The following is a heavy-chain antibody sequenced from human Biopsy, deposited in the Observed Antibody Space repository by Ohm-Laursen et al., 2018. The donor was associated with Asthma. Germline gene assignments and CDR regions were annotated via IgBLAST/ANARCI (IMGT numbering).Heavy chain of an antibody. CDR2: IWYDGSIK. V-gene: IGHV3-33*01. CDR1: GFTFSSYG. CDR3: ARAKSGSSYSPADY. Sequence: SLRLSCAASGFTFSSYGMHWVRQAPAKGLEWVAVIWYDGSIKYYADSVKGRCSISRDNSKNTLYLQMNSLRVEDTAVFYCARAKSGSSYSPADYWGQGTLVTVSS. D-gene: IGHD1-26*01. J-gene: IGHJ4*02.